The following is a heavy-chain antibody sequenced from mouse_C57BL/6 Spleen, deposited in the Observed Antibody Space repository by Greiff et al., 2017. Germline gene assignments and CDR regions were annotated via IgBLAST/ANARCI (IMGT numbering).Heavy chain of an antibody. CDR2: IDPANGNT. D-gene: IGHD1-1*01. CDR1: GFTIKDTY. CDR3: ARSGVYGSSYWLFDV. V-gene: IGHV14-3*01. Sequence: VQLQQSVAELVRPGASVKLSCTASGFTIKDTYMHWVKQRPEQGLEWIGRIDPANGNTKYAPTFQGKATLTAATSSNTAYLQLSSLTSEDTAIYYAARSGVYGSSYWLFDVWGTGTTVTVSS. J-gene: IGHJ1*03.